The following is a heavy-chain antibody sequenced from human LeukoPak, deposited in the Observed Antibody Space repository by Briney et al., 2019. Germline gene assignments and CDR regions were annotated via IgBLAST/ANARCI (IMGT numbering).Heavy chain of an antibody. V-gene: IGHV3-23*01. Sequence: GGSLRLSCAASGFNLRRSAMTWVRQAPGKGLDWVSSVTASDSTYYADSMKGRFTISRDSSMNTLYLQMNSLRAEDTAVYYCAKGRISEDGLDYWGQGTLVSVSS. CDR3: AKGRISEDGLDY. D-gene: IGHD6-13*01. J-gene: IGHJ4*02. CDR2: VTASDST. CDR1: GFNLRRSA.